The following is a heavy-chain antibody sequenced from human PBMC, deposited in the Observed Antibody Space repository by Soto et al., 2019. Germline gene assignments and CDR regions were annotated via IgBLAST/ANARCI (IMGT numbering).Heavy chain of an antibody. CDR1: GGTFSSYA. V-gene: IGHV1-69*13. J-gene: IGHJ5*02. CDR3: ARDGGGELPVAYNWFDP. D-gene: IGHD1-26*01. CDR2: IIPIFGTA. Sequence: ASVKVSCKASGGTFSSYAISWVRQAPGQGLEWMGGIIPIFGTANCAQKFQGRVTITADESTSTAYMELSSLRSEDTAVYYCARDGGGELPVAYNWFDPWGQGTLVTVSS.